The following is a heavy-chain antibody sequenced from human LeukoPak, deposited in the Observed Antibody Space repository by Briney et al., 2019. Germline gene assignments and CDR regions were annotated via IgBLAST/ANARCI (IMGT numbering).Heavy chain of an antibody. CDR3: ARGGGYSSGWYRTEYFQH. Sequence: SETLSLTCTVSGGSISSNTYYWSWIRQPPGKGLEWIGEINHSGSTNYNPSLKSRVAISVDTSKNQFSLKLSSVTAADTAVYYCARGGGYSSGWYRTEYFQHWGQGTLVTVSS. CDR2: INHSGST. D-gene: IGHD6-19*01. CDR1: GGSISSNTYY. J-gene: IGHJ1*01. V-gene: IGHV4-34*01.